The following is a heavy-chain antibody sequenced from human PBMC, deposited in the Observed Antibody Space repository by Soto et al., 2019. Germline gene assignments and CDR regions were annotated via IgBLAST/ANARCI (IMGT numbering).Heavy chain of an antibody. J-gene: IGHJ5*02. CDR1: GYTLTELS. CDR3: APPPYYYDSSGYHVEA. D-gene: IGHD3-22*01. Sequence: ASVKVSCKVSGYTLTELSMHWVRQAPGKGLEWMGGFDPEDGETIYAQKFQGRVTMTEDTSTDTAYMELSSLRSEDTAVYYCAPPPYYYDSSGYHVEAWGQGTLVTVSS. CDR2: FDPEDGET. V-gene: IGHV1-24*01.